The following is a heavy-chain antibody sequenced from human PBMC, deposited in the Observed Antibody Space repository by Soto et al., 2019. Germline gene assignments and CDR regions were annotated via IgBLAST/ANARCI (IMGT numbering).Heavy chain of an antibody. CDR1: GFTFSSFW. J-gene: IGHJ4*02. V-gene: IGHV3-7*01. D-gene: IGHD4-17*01. CDR3: ARRPYGDYGDYFDY. Sequence: EVQLVESGGSLVQPGGSLRLSCAAYGFTFSSFWMSWVRQAPGKGLEWVANIKQDGSEKYYVDSVRGRFSISRDNAKNSLFLQMNSLRAEDTAVYYCARRPYGDYGDYFDYWGQGTLVTVSS. CDR2: IKQDGSEK.